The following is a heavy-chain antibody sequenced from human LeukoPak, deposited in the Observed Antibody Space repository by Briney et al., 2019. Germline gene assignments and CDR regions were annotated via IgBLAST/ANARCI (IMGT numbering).Heavy chain of an antibody. Sequence: SETLSLTCTVSGGSISSSSYYWGWIRQPPGKGLEWIGSIYYSGSTYYNPSLKSRVTISVDTSKNQFSLKLSSVTAADTAVYYCARPKNTAMANSDYWGQGTLVTVSS. CDR3: ARPKNTAMANSDY. CDR1: GGSISSSSYY. CDR2: IYYSGST. V-gene: IGHV4-39*01. D-gene: IGHD5-18*01. J-gene: IGHJ4*02.